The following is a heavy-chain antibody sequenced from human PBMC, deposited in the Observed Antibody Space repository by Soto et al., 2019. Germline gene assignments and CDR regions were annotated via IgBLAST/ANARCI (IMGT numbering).Heavy chain of an antibody. V-gene: IGHV3-21*01. J-gene: IGHJ4*02. CDR3: ARDLGSGWTLDY. CDR2: ISSTGRDI. D-gene: IGHD6-19*01. Sequence: EVQLVESGGGLVKPGGSLRLSCAASGFPFNSYSMNWVRQAPGKGLEWVSGISSTGRDIYYADSVKGRFTISRDNAKSSLFLQMNSLRAEDTATYYCARDLGSGWTLDYWGQGTLVTVSS. CDR1: GFPFNSYS.